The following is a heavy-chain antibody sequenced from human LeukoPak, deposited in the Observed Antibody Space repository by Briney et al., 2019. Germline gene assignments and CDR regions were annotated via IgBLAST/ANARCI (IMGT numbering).Heavy chain of an antibody. CDR1: GYTFTNFA. CDR2: ISPYTGNT. Sequence: GASVKVSCKTSGYTFTNFAINWVRQAPGRGLEWMGWISPYTGNTNYAQKFQGRVTMSANTSTSTASMELTSLTSDDTAVYYCARPANLYYASDAFDIWGQGTMVTVSS. CDR3: ARPANLYYASDAFDI. D-gene: IGHD1-26*01. J-gene: IGHJ3*02. V-gene: IGHV1-18*01.